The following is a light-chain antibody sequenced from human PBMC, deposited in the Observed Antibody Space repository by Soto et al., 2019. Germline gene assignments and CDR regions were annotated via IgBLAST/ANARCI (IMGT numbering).Light chain of an antibody. J-gene: IGKJ4*01. CDR3: QQYGSSPLT. CDR1: QSVSSSY. Sequence: EIVLTQSPGTLSLSPGERATLSCRASQSVSSSYLAWYQQKPGQAPRLLIYGASSRATGIPDRFSGSGSGTDFTLTRSRLEPEDFAVYYCQQYGSSPLTFGGGTKVEIK. V-gene: IGKV3-20*01. CDR2: GAS.